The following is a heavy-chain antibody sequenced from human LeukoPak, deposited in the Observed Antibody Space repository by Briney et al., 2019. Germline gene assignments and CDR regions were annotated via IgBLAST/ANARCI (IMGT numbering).Heavy chain of an antibody. CDR3: ARPRVAGSFDY. Sequence: ASMKVSCKTSGYTFTSYGISWVRQAPGQGLEWMGWISGYNANTNYGQKFQGRVTMTIDTSTTTVYMELRSLRSDDTAVYYCARPRVAGSFDYWGQGTLVTVS. D-gene: IGHD6-19*01. J-gene: IGHJ4*02. CDR2: ISGYNANT. V-gene: IGHV1-18*01. CDR1: GYTFTSYG.